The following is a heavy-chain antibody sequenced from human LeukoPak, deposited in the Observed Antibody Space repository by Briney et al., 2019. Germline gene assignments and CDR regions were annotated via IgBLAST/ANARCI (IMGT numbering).Heavy chain of an antibody. Sequence: SETLSLTCAVYGGSFSGYYWSWIRQPPGKGLEWIGEINHSGSTNYNPSLKSRVTISVDTSKNQFSLKLSSVTAADTAVYYCARGDLASEVFDYWGQGTLVTVSS. CDR3: ARGDLASEVFDY. CDR2: INHSGST. CDR1: GGSFSGYY. V-gene: IGHV4-34*01. J-gene: IGHJ4*02.